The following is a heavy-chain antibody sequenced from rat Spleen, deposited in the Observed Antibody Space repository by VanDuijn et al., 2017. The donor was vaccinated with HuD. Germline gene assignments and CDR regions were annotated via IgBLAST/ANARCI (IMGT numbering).Heavy chain of an antibody. CDR3: ARRHYGYTDYFDY. J-gene: IGHJ2*01. D-gene: IGHD1-9*01. CDR2: ISYDGSTT. Sequence: EVQLVESGGGFVQPGRSMKLSCAASGFTFSDYNMAWVRQAPKKGLEWVATISYDGSTTYYRDSVKGRFTISRDNAKNTQYLQMDSLRSEDTATYYCARRHYGYTDYFDYWGQGVMVTVSS. CDR1: GFTFSDYN. V-gene: IGHV5-7*01.